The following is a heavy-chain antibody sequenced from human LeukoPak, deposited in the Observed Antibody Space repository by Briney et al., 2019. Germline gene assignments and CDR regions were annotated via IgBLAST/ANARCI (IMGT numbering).Heavy chain of an antibody. Sequence: XNXXRRXXXKGLEXXXXIYHSGNTNYNPSLRSRVSISLDKSKNQISLKLSSLTAADTAVYYCARGGQVAVTAPWYFDLWGRGTLVTVSS. V-gene: IGHV4-4*02. J-gene: IGHJ2*01. CDR2: IYHSGNT. CDR3: ARGGQVAVTAPWYFDL. D-gene: IGHD6-19*01.